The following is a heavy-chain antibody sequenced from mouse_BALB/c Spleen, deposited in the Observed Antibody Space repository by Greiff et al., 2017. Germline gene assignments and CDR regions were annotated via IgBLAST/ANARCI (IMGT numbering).Heavy chain of an antibody. V-gene: IGHV3-2*02. CDR2: ISYSGST. CDR1: GYSITSDYA. Sequence: VQLKESGPGLVKPSQSLSLTCTVTGYSITSDYAWNWIRQFPGNKLEWMGYISYSGSTSYNPSLKSRISITRDTSKNQFFLQLNSVTTEDTATYYCARGIGVYDYAYWGQGTLVTVSA. CDR3: ARGIGVYDYAY. J-gene: IGHJ3*01. D-gene: IGHD2-4*01.